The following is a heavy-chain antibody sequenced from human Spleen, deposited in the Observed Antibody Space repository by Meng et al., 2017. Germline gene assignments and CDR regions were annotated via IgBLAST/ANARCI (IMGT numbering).Heavy chain of an antibody. J-gene: IGHJ5*02. CDR3: TTDLPFTEGGVITT. CDR1: GFYFNNAW. D-gene: IGHD3-16*02. CDR2: IKSNTDRGTT. V-gene: IGHV3-15*01. Sequence: GESLKISCAASGFYFNNAWMSWVRQTPGKGLEWVGRIKSNTDRGTTDFAAPVKGRFTISRDDAQNTLYLQMDSLKTEDTAVYYCTTDLPFTEGGVITTWGQGTLVTVSS.